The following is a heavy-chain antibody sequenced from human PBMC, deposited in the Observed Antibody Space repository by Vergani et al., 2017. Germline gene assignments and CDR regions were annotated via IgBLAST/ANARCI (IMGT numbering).Heavy chain of an antibody. V-gene: IGHV3-33*01. D-gene: IGHD6-25*01. Sequence: QVQLVESGRGVVQPGRSLRLSCAASGFTFSSYGMHWVRQAPGKGLEWVAVIWYDGSNKYYADSVKGRFTISRDNSKNTLYLQMNSLRAEDTAVYYCARDEADYYGMDVWGQGTTVTVSS. CDR3: ARDEADYYGMDV. CDR2: IWYDGSNK. CDR1: GFTFSSYG. J-gene: IGHJ6*02.